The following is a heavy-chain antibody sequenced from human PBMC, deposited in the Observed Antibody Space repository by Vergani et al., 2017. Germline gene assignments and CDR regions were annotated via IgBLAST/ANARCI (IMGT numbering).Heavy chain of an antibody. CDR1: GFTVSSNY. CDR3: ARDRVDIVATTTYYYYYYGMDV. D-gene: IGHD5-12*01. J-gene: IGHJ6*02. V-gene: IGHV3-53*04. CDR2: IYSGGST. Sequence: EVQLVESGGGLVQPGGSLRLSCAASGFTVSSNYMSWVRQAPGKGLEWVSVIYSGGSTYYADSGKGRFTISRHNSKNTLYLQMNSLRAEDTAVYYCARDRVDIVATTTYYYYYYGMDVWGQXP.